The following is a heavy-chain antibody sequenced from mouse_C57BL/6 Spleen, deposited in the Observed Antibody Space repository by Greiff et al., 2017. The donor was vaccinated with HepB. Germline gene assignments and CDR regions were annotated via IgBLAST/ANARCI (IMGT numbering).Heavy chain of an antibody. J-gene: IGHJ2*01. Sequence: QVQLQQPGAELVKPGASVKMSCKASGYTFTSYWITWVKQRPGQGLEWIGDIYPGSGSTNYNEKFKSKATLTVDTSSSTAYMQPSSLTSEDSAVYYCARCIDGYPYYFDYWGQGTTLTVSS. CDR1: GYTFTSYW. CDR3: ARCIDGYPYYFDY. V-gene: IGHV1-55*01. CDR2: IYPGSGST. D-gene: IGHD2-3*01.